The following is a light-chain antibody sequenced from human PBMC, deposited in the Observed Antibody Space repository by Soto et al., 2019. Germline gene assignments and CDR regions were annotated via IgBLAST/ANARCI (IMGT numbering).Light chain of an antibody. V-gene: IGKV3-20*01. Sequence: EKMLTQSPGTLSLSPGERATLSCRASQSVGRNYLAWFQQKSGQAPRLVIYGASSRAAGIPDRLSGSGSGTDFTLTISRLEPEDFAVYYCQQYATSPITFGQGTRLEIK. CDR1: QSVGRNY. CDR3: QQYATSPIT. J-gene: IGKJ5*01. CDR2: GAS.